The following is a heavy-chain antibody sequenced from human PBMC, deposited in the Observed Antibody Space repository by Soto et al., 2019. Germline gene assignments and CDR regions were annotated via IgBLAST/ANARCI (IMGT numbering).Heavy chain of an antibody. CDR2: ISSSSSYT. CDR3: ARVAPPQDY. J-gene: IGHJ4*02. V-gene: IGHV3-11*05. CDR1: GFTFSNYW. Sequence: PGGSLRLSCVASGFTFSNYWMHWVRQAPGKGLEWVSYISSSSSYTNYADSVKGRFTISRDNAKNSLYLQMNSLRAEDTAVYYCARVAPPQDYWGQGTLVTVSS.